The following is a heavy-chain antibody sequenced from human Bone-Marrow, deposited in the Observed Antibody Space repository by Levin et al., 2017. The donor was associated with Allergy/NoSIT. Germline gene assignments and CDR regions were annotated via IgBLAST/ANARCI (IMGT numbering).Heavy chain of an antibody. CDR1: GYTFTNYY. CDR3: ARRTSTAGYYYIEFGH. J-gene: IGHJ4*01. Sequence: GESLKISCKASGYTFTNYYLHWVRQAPGQGLEWMGWINPNNGNTHYAQRFQGRVTITRDTSISTAYLDLSNLRSDDTAVYYCARRTSTAGYYYIEFGHWGHGTPVTVSS. CDR2: INPNNGNT. D-gene: IGHD3-22*01. V-gene: IGHV1-2*02.